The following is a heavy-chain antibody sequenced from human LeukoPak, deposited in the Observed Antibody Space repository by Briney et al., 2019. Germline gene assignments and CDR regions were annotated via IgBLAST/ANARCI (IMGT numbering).Heavy chain of an antibody. CDR1: GYTFTSFG. J-gene: IGHJ3*02. V-gene: IGHV1-18*01. Sequence: ASVKVSCKASGYTFTSFGISWVRQAPGQGPEWVGWVSAYNGYNGNTNYAQKVQGRVTMTTDTSTSTAYMELRSLRSDDTAVYYCARDQGDYDAFDIWGQGTMVAVSS. CDR3: ARDQGDYDAFDI. D-gene: IGHD4-17*01. CDR2: VSAYNGYNGNT.